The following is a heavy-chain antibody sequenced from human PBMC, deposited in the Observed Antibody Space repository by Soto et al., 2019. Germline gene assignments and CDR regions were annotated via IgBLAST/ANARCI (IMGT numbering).Heavy chain of an antibody. CDR1: GGSFSGYY. CDR3: ARGLDIVVVPAAPLGGDYFDY. V-gene: IGHV4-34*01. D-gene: IGHD2-2*03. J-gene: IGHJ4*02. Sequence: SETLSLTCAVYGGSFSGYYWSWIRQPPGKGLEWIGEINHSGSTNYNPSLKSRVTISVDTSKNQFSLKLSSVTAADTAVYYCARGLDIVVVPAAPLGGDYFDYWGQGTLVTVSS. CDR2: INHSGST.